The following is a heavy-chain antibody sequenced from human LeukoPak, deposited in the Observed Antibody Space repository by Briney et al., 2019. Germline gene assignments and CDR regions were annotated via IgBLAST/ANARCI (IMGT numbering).Heavy chain of an antibody. CDR2: ISGSGGST. CDR1: GFTFSSYG. V-gene: IGHV3-23*01. D-gene: IGHD4-23*01. J-gene: IGHJ5*02. CDR3: AKASTDYGGNSGWFDP. Sequence: GGSLRLSCAASGFTFSSYGMSWVRQAPGKGLEWVSAISGSGGSTYYADSVKGRFTISRDNSKNTLYLQMNSLRAEDTAVYYRAKASTDYGGNSGWFDPWGQGTLVTVSS.